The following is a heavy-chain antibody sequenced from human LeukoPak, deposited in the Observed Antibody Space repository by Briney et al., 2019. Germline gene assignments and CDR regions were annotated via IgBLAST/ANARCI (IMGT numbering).Heavy chain of an antibody. V-gene: IGHV4-39*01. CDR2: IYYSGST. Sequence: SETLSLTCTVFGGSISTSSSYWGWIRQPPGKGLEWIGSIYYSGSTDYNPSLKSRVTISVDTSKNQFSLKLSSVTAADTAVYYCARHRGDSGSYFASYYFDYWGQGTLVTVSS. D-gene: IGHD1-26*01. J-gene: IGHJ4*02. CDR3: ARHRGDSGSYFASYYFDY. CDR1: GGSISTSSSY.